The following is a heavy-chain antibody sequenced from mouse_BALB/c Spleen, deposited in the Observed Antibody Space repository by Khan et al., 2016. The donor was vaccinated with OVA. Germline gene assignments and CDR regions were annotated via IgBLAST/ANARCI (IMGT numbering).Heavy chain of an antibody. CDR3: ASELGRYYAMDY. V-gene: IGHV3-2*02. CDR2: ISYSGST. CDR1: GYSITSDYA. Sequence: EVQLQESGPGLVKPSQSLSLTCTVTGYSITSDYAWNWIRQFPGNKLEWMGYISYSGSTTYNPSLKSRISITRDTSKDQFFLQLTSVTSEDTATXYCASELGRYYAMDYWGQGTSVTVSS. J-gene: IGHJ4*01. D-gene: IGHD4-1*01.